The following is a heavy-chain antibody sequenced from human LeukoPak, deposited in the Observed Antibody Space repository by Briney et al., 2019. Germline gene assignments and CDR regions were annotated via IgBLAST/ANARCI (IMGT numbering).Heavy chain of an antibody. CDR1: GVTFCPYT. CDR3: TRSYCGGDCYYLNDF. V-gene: IGHV3-30-3*01. J-gene: IGHJ4*02. D-gene: IGHD2-21*02. CDR2: ISYDGINK. Sequence: GGSLRLSCAASGVTFCPYTMHWVRQAPGKGLEWVAVISYDGINKYYADSVKGRFTISRDNSKNTLYLQMNSLRAEDTAVYFCTRSYCGGDCYYLNDFWGQRTLVTVSS.